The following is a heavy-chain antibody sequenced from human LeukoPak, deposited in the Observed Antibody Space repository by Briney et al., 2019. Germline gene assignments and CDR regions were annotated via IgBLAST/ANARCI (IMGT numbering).Heavy chain of an antibody. Sequence: PGGSLRLSCAASGFTFSSYAMSWVRQAPGKGLEWVSTISNSDGKTYYAESVKGRFTISRDNSKNTLYLQMNSLRAEDTAVYYCAREGYDYVWGSYRSAWFDPWGQGTLVTVSS. V-gene: IGHV3-23*01. CDR2: ISNSDGKT. D-gene: IGHD3-16*02. CDR1: GFTFSSYA. J-gene: IGHJ5*02. CDR3: AREGYDYVWGSYRSAWFDP.